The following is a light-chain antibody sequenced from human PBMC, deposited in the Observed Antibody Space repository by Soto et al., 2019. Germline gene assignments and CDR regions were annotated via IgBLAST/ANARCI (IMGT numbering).Light chain of an antibody. CDR1: QGISRY. V-gene: IGKV1-9*01. CDR3: QQLYSYPIT. Sequence: DIQLTQSPSFLSASVGDRVTITCRASQGISRYLAWYQQKPGKAPKLLIYAASTLQSGVPSRFSGSGSGTEFTLTISSLQPEDCAVYYCQQLYSYPITFGQGTKLEIK. J-gene: IGKJ2*01. CDR2: AAS.